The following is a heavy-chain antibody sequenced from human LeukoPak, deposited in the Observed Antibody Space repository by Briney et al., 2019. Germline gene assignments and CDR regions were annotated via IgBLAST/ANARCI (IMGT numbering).Heavy chain of an antibody. CDR2: ISSSSSYI. CDR3: AKIGSSSAADDY. D-gene: IGHD6-6*01. J-gene: IGHJ4*02. CDR1: GFTFSSYS. Sequence: PGGSLRLSCAASGFTFSSYSMNWVRQAPGKGLEWVSSISSSSSYIYYADSVKGRFTISRDNSKNTLYLQMNSLRAEDTAVYYCAKIGSSSAADDYWGQGTLVTVSS. V-gene: IGHV3-21*04.